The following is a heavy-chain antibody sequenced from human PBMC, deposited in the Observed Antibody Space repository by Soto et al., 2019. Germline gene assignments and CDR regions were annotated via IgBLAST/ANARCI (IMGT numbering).Heavy chain of an antibody. V-gene: IGHV1-46*01. CDR1: GYTFTSYY. CDR2: INPSGGST. Sequence: ASVKVSCKASGYTFTSYYMHWVRQAPGQGLEWMGIINPSGGSTSYAQKFQGRVTMTRDTSTSTVYMELSSLRSEDTAVYYCARRGNWNYVLEPENWFDPWGQGTLVTVSS. D-gene: IGHD1-7*01. CDR3: ARRGNWNYVLEPENWFDP. J-gene: IGHJ5*02.